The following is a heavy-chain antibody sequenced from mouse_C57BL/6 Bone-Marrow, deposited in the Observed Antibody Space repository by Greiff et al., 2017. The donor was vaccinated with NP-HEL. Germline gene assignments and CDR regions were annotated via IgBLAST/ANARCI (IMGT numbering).Heavy chain of an antibody. Sequence: VKLMESGAELARPGASVKLSCKASGYTFTSYGISWVKQRTGQGLEWIGEIYPRSGNTYYNEKFKGKATLTADKSSSTAYMELRSLTSEDSAVYFCARLLRGAMDYWGQGTSVTVSS. D-gene: IGHD1-1*01. CDR2: IYPRSGNT. CDR3: ARLLRGAMDY. V-gene: IGHV1-81*01. CDR1: GYTFTSYG. J-gene: IGHJ4*01.